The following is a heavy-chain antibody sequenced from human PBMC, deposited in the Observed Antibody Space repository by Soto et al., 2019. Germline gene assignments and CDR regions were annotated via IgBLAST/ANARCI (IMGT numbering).Heavy chain of an antibody. Sequence: SETLSLTCTVSGGSISSYYWSWIRQPPGKGLEWIEYIYYSGRPTYNPSLKSRVTISLDTSKNQFSLKLRFVTAVDTAVYYCARSYSGYDPFDSWGQGTLVTV. CDR2: IYYSGRP. CDR1: GGSISSYY. V-gene: IGHV4-59*01. CDR3: ARSYSGYDPFDS. D-gene: IGHD5-12*01. J-gene: IGHJ4*02.